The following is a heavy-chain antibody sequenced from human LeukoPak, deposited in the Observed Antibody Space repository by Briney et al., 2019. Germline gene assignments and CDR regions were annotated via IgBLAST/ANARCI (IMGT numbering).Heavy chain of an antibody. CDR1: GGSISSYY. CDR2: IYTSGST. J-gene: IGHJ4*02. V-gene: IGHV4-4*07. CDR3: ARHHLYDSSGDGRYYFDY. Sequence: SETLSLTCTVSGGSISSYYWSWIRQPAGKGLEWIGRIYTSGSTNYNPSLKSRVTISVDTSKNQFSVKLSSVTAADTAVYYCARHHLYDSSGDGRYYFDYWGQGTLVTVSS. D-gene: IGHD3-22*01.